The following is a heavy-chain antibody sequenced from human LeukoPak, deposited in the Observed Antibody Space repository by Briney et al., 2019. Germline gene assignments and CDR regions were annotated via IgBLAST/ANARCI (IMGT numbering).Heavy chain of an antibody. CDR2: IYYSGST. V-gene: IGHV4-39*01. CDR3: ARHANVLLWFGGTQNWFDP. D-gene: IGHD3-10*01. CDR1: GDSVSSTNYY. J-gene: IGHJ5*02. Sequence: SETLSLTCTVSGDSVSSTNYYWDWIRQPPGKGLEWIGSIYYSGSTYYNPSLKSRVTISVDTSKNQFSLKLSSVTAADTAVYYCARHANVLLWFGGTQNWFDPWGQGTLVTVSS.